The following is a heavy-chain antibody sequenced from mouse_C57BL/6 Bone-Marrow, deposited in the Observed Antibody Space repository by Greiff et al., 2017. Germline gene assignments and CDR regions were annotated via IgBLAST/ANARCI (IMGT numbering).Heavy chain of an antibody. J-gene: IGHJ4*01. CDR2: IYPGGGYT. CDR1: GYTFTNYW. D-gene: IGHD3-3*01. CDR3: ARKGRGAMDY. Sequence: VKLVESGAELVRPGTSVKMSCKASGYTFTNYWIGWAKQRPGHGLEWIGDIYPGGGYTNYNEKFKGKATLTADKSSSTAYLQFSSLTSEDSAIYYCARKGRGAMDYWGQGTSVTVSS. V-gene: IGHV1-63*01.